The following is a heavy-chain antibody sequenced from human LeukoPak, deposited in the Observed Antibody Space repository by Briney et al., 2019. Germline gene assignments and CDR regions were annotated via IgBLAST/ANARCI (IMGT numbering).Heavy chain of an antibody. J-gene: IGHJ4*02. Sequence: PGGSLRLSCAASGFTFSSYWMSWGRQAPGKGLEWVANIKQDGSEKYYVDSVKGRFTISRDNAKNSLYLQMNSLRAEDTAVYYCARDEPNLYSGSLGWGQGTLVTVSS. CDR3: ARDEPNLYSGSLG. CDR2: IKQDGSEK. D-gene: IGHD1-26*01. V-gene: IGHV3-7*04. CDR1: GFTFSSYW.